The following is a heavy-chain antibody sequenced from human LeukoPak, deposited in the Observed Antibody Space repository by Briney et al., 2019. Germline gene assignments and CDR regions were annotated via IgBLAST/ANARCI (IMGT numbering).Heavy chain of an antibody. CDR1: GFTFSTYA. J-gene: IGHJ3*02. Sequence: GGSLRLSCAASGFTFSTYAMSWVRQAPGKGLEWVSGISSSGGSTYYADSVKGRFTISRDNAENSVYLQMNNLGAGDTAVYYCARDDGGNFNDAFDIWGQGTMVTVSS. D-gene: IGHD4-23*01. CDR2: ISSSGGST. V-gene: IGHV3-23*01. CDR3: ARDDGGNFNDAFDI.